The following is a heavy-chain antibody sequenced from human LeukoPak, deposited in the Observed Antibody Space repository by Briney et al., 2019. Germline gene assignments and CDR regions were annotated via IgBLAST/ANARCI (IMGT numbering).Heavy chain of an antibody. CDR2: IYYSGST. D-gene: IGHD3-10*01. J-gene: IGHJ6*02. Sequence: PSETLSLTCTVSGGSISSYYWSWIRQPPGKGLEWIGYIYYSGSTNYNPPLKSRVTISVDTSKNQFSLKLSSVTAADTAVYYCASGDSTYYYGSGSPYYGMDVWVQGTTVTVSS. CDR1: GGSISSYY. CDR3: ASGDSTYYYGSGSPYYGMDV. V-gene: IGHV4-59*08.